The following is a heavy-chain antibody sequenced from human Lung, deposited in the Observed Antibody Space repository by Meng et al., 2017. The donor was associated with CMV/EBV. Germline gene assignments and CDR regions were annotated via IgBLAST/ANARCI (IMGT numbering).Heavy chain of an antibody. CDR3: ARDSSSRWSITGDTSWLDP. V-gene: IGHV1-2*02. J-gene: IGHJ5*01. D-gene: IGHD1-14*01. CDR2: INPNSGGT. CDR1: GYTFTGYY. Sequence: ASXXVSXKASGYTFTGYYMHWVRQAPGQGLEWMGWINPNSGGTNYAQKFQGRVTMTRDTSISTAYMELSRLRSDDTAVYYCARDSSSRWSITGDTSWLDPXGQGXLVTVSS.